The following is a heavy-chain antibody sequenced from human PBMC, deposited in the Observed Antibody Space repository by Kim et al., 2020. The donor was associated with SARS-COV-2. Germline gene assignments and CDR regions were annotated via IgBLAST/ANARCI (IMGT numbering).Heavy chain of an antibody. J-gene: IGHJ4*02. V-gene: IGHV1-69*04. CDR1: GGTFSSYA. D-gene: IGHD5-12*01. CDR2: IIPILGIA. CDR3: ARVGPRDGYTQADLGY. Sequence: SVKVSCKASGGTFSSYAISWVRQAPGQGLEWMGRIIPILGIANYAQKFQGRVTITADKSTSTAYMELSSLRSEDTAVYYCARVGPRDGYTQADLGYWGQGTLVTVSS.